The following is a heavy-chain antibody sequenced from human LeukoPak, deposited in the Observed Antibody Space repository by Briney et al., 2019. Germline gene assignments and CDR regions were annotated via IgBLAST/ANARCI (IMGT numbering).Heavy chain of an antibody. V-gene: IGHV1-69*13. CDR1: GYTFTGYY. D-gene: IGHD5-18*01. CDR3: ASGYGAAMVGFDP. J-gene: IGHJ5*02. CDR2: IIPIFGTA. Sequence: ASVKVSCTASGYTFTGYYMHWVRQAPGQGLEWMGGIIPIFGTANYAQKFQGRVTITADESTSTAYMELSSLRSEDTAVYYCASGYGAAMVGFDPWGQGTLVTVSS.